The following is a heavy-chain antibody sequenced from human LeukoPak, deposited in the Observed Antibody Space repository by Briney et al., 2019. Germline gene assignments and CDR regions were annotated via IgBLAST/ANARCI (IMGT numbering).Heavy chain of an antibody. CDR3: ARDRDSGYLDY. CDR1: GFTFSDYN. Sequence: GGSLRLSCAASGFTFSDYNMNWVRQAPGKGLEWVAYITISTGIIYYADSVKGRFTISRDNAKNSLYLQMNSLRAEDTAVYYCARDRDSGYLDYWGQGTLVTVSS. V-gene: IGHV3-21*05. J-gene: IGHJ4*02. D-gene: IGHD3-22*01. CDR2: ITISTGII.